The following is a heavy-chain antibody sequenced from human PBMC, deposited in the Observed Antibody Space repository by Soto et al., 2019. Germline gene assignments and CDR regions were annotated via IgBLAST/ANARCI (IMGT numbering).Heavy chain of an antibody. Sequence: SETLSLTCTVSGGSISSSSYYWGWIRQPPGKGLEWIGSIYYSGSTYYNPSLKSRVTISVDTSKNQFSLKLSSVTAADTAVYYCARQLVLMVYEWDYMDVWGKGTTVTVSS. CDR3: ARQLVLMVYEWDYMDV. J-gene: IGHJ6*03. CDR1: GGSISSSSYY. CDR2: IYYSGST. D-gene: IGHD2-8*01. V-gene: IGHV4-39*01.